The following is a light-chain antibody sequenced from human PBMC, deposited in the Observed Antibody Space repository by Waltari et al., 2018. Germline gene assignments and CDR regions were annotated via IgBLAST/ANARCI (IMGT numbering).Light chain of an antibody. CDR3: QSYDNGLNAVM. Sequence: QSPLTQPPSVSGAPGQTVTISCAGRGSNIGANYDVHLYPPFPGTTPKLLNNENTKRPPGVPDRFSGPMSGASTSLAITGVQAGDGAYYYCQSYDNGLNAVMFGGGTRLTVL. V-gene: IGLV1-40*01. CDR2: ENT. J-gene: IGLJ3*02. CDR1: GSNIGANYD.